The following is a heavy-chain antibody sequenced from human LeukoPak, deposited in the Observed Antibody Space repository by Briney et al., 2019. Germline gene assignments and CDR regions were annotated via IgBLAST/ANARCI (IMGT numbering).Heavy chain of an antibody. CDR2: ISSSSYI. CDR1: GFTFSSYS. V-gene: IGHV3-21*01. CDR3: ASPLYNWNAFDI. D-gene: IGHD1-20*01. Sequence: PGGSLRLSCAASGFTFSSYSMNWVRQAPGKGLEWVSSISSSSYIYYADLVKGRFTISRDNAKNSLYLQMNSLRAEDTAVYYCASPLYNWNAFDIWGQGTMVTVSS. J-gene: IGHJ3*02.